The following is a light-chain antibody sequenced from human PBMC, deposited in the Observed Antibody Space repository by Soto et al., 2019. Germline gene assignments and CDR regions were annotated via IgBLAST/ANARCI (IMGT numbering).Light chain of an antibody. CDR3: ESYAGSNTHV. CDR2: EVD. J-gene: IGLJ1*01. Sequence: QSALTQPPSASGSPGQSVTISCTGTKSDIGVYDFVSWYQHHPGKAPRLIIYEVDQRPSGVPDRFSGSKSGNTASLTVSGLQDADEADYFCESYAGSNTHVFGSGTQLTVL. CDR1: KSDIGVYDF. V-gene: IGLV2-8*01.